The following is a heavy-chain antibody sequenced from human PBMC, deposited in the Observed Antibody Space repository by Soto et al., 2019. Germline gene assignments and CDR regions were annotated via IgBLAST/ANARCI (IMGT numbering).Heavy chain of an antibody. Sequence: SETLSLTCTVSGGSINSYYWSWIRQPPGKGLEWIGFIYYSGSTNYNPSLKSRVTISVDTSKNQFSLKLSSVTAADTAVYYCATSKDTTMMHFDFWGQGTLVTVSS. CDR2: IYYSGST. J-gene: IGHJ4*02. D-gene: IGHD5-18*01. V-gene: IGHV4-59*01. CDR1: GGSINSYY. CDR3: ATSKDTTMMHFDF.